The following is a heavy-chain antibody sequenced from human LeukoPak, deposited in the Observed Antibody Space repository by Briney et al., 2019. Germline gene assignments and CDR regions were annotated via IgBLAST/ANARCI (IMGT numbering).Heavy chain of an antibody. Sequence: SETLSLTCTVSGDSFSSSSSSWGWIRQPPEKGLEWIGNVHHSGSTYYNPSLMSRVTISVDTSKKQFSLKLSSVTAADTAVYYCVRLYDSGGLYFYYYMDVWGKGTTVTVSS. CDR1: GDSFSSSSSS. J-gene: IGHJ6*03. CDR2: VHHSGST. CDR3: VRLYDSGGLYFYYYMDV. D-gene: IGHD3-22*01. V-gene: IGHV4-39*01.